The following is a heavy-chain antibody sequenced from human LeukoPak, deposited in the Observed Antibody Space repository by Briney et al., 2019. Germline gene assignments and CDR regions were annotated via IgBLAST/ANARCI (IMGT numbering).Heavy chain of an antibody. V-gene: IGHV4-61*02. J-gene: IGHJ3*02. Sequence: PSQTLSLTCTVSGGPSNSGSYSWTWIRQPAGKGLEWIGRIHISGSTHYTPSLKSRVTISVDTSKNQFSLKLSSVTAADTAVYYCARADRSGYFGNVVAFDIWGQGTMVTVSS. CDR3: ARADRSGYFGNVVAFDI. CDR1: GGPSNSGSYS. D-gene: IGHD3-22*01. CDR2: IHISGST.